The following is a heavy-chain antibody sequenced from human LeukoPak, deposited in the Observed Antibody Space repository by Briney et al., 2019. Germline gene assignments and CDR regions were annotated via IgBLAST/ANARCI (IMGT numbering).Heavy chain of an antibody. CDR3: ASFGKDYYDSSGYFWFDP. Sequence: TCTVSGGTFSGYAISWVRQAPGQGLEWMGGIIPIFGTANYAQKFQGRVTITTDESTSTAYMELSSLRSEDTAVYYCASFGKDYYDSSGYFWFDPWGQGTLVTVSS. D-gene: IGHD3-22*01. CDR2: IIPIFGTA. V-gene: IGHV1-69*05. CDR1: GGTFSGYA. J-gene: IGHJ5*02.